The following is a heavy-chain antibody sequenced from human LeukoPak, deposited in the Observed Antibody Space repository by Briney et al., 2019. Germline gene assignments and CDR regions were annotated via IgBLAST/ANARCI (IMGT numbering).Heavy chain of an antibody. D-gene: IGHD1-26*01. Sequence: QAGGSLRLSCAASGFTVSSNYLSWVRQAPGKGLEWVSVIYRDGSTYYADSVKGRFTISRDISKNTLYLQMNSLRADDTAVYYCARKWGDGAFDYWGQGTLVTVSS. J-gene: IGHJ4*02. V-gene: IGHV3-53*01. CDR1: GFTVSSNY. CDR3: ARKWGDGAFDY. CDR2: IYRDGST.